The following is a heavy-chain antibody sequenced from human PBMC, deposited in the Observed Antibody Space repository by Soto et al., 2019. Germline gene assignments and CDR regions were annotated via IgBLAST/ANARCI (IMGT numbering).Heavy chain of an antibody. CDR1: GYSFTIYW. Sequence: PGESLKIACKGSGYSFTIYWISWVRQMPGKGLEWMGRIDPSDSYTNYSPSFQGHVTISADKSISTAYLQWSSLKASDTAMYYCARVLSYDSSGYYEAMDYWGQGTLVTVSS. J-gene: IGHJ4*02. D-gene: IGHD3-22*01. CDR3: ARVLSYDSSGYYEAMDY. CDR2: IDPSDSYT. V-gene: IGHV5-10-1*01.